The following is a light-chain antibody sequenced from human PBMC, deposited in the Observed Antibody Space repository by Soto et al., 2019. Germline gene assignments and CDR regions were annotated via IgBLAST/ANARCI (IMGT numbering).Light chain of an antibody. CDR3: SSYTTRGTYV. J-gene: IGLJ1*01. V-gene: IGLV2-14*01. Sequence: QSALTQPASVSGSPGQSITISCTGTSSDVGAYHYVSWYQQHPGKAPKLMIYDVSNWPFGVSNRFSGSKSGITASLTISGLQDEDEAEYYCSSYTTRGTYVFGTGTKLTVL. CDR2: DVS. CDR1: SSDVGAYHY.